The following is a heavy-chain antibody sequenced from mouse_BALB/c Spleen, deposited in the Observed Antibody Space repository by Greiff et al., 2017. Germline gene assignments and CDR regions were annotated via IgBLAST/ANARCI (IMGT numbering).Heavy chain of an antibody. D-gene: IGHD2-14*01. V-gene: IGHV2-6-5*01. CDR1: GFSLTDYG. J-gene: IGHJ4*01. CDR3: AKQGGYGRDYYAMDY. Sequence: VQLQESGPGLVAPSQSLSITCTVSGFSLTDYGVSWIRQPPGKGLEWLGVIWGGGSTYYNSALKSRLSISKDNSKSQVFLKMNSLQTDDTAMYYCAKQGGYGRDYYAMDYWGQGTSVTVSS. CDR2: IWGGGST.